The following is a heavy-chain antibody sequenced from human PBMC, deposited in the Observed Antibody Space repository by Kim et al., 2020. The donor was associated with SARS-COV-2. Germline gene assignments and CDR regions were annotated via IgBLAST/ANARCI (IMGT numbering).Heavy chain of an antibody. D-gene: IGHD3-22*01. J-gene: IGHJ3*02. Sequence: GGSLRLSCAASGFTFSSYAMHWVRQAPGKGLEYVSAISSNGGSTYYANSVKGRFIISRDNPKNTLYLQMGSLRAEDKAVYYCARDRSGYYYVRGPAFDI. CDR3: ARDRSGYYYVRGPAFDI. V-gene: IGHV3-64*01. CDR1: GFTFSSYA. CDR2: ISSNGGST.